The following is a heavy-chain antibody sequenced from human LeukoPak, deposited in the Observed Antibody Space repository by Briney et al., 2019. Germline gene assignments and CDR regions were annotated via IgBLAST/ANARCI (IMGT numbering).Heavy chain of an antibody. J-gene: IGHJ6*02. CDR1: GFTFRSYT. CDR2: ISGSGGST. V-gene: IGHV3-23*01. CDR3: ARHMTPESTTPYYYGMDV. D-gene: IGHD2-15*01. Sequence: PGGSLRLSCAASGFTFRSYTMSWVRQTPGKGLEWVSTISGSGGSTYLADSVKGRFTMSRDNGKNSLFLQMNSLRAEDTAVYFCARHMTPESTTPYYYGMDVWGQGTTVTVSS.